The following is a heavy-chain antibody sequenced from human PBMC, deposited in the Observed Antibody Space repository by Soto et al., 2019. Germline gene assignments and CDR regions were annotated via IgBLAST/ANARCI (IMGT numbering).Heavy chain of an antibody. J-gene: IGHJ5*02. D-gene: IGHD5-12*01. CDR3: AGTRGYSDYDVPFDP. CDR1: GGTFSSYA. V-gene: IGHV1-69*13. Sequence: SVKVSCKASGGTFSSYAISWVRQAPGQGLEWMGGIIPIFGTANYAQKFQGRVTITADESTSTAYMELSSLRSEDTAVYYCAGTRGYSDYDVPFDPWGQGTLVTVSS. CDR2: IIPIFGTA.